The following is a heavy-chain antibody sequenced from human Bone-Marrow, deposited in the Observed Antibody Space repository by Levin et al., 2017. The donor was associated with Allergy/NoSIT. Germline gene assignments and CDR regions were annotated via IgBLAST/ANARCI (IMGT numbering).Heavy chain of an antibody. CDR3: ARAGDWESSVWYGTKDYAMVF. D-gene: IGHD6-19*01. V-gene: IGHV4-59*01. CDR1: GVSINNYF. J-gene: IGHJ6*02. Sequence: SQTLSLTCNVSGVSINNYFWSWIRQPPGKGLEWIGYIYSTASSSYNPSLKNRVTMSIETSKNQVSLKLRSVTAADTAVYYCARAGDWESSVWYGTKDYAMVFWGQGTTVTVSS. CDR2: IYSTASS.